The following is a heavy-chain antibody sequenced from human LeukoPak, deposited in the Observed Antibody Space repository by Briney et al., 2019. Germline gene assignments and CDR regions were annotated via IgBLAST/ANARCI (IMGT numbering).Heavy chain of an antibody. J-gene: IGHJ4*02. Sequence: GASVKVSCKASGHTFTSYGISWVRQAPGQGLEWLGWISTYNNNTHYAQKFQVRVTMTTDTSTSTAYMELRSLRSDDTAVYHCARVSGSYRGAIDYWGQGTLVTVSS. CDR3: ARVSGSYRGAIDY. D-gene: IGHD1-26*01. V-gene: IGHV1-18*01. CDR1: GHTFTSYG. CDR2: ISTYNNNT.